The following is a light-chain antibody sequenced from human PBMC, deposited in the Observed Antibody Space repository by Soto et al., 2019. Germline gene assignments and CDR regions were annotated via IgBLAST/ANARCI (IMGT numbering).Light chain of an antibody. CDR1: SSNIGNNY. J-gene: IGLJ1*01. CDR3: GTWDSSLSARV. Sequence: QSVLTQPPSVSAAPGQKVTISCSGSSSNIGNNYVSWYQQLPGTAPKLLIYDNNKRPSGIPDRFSGSKSGTSATLGITGLQTGDEADYYCGTWDSSLSARVFGAGNKV. V-gene: IGLV1-51*01. CDR2: DNN.